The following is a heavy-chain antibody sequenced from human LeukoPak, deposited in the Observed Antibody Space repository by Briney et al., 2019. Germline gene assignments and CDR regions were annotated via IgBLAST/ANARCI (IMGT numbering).Heavy chain of an antibody. V-gene: IGHV4-59*01. CDR3: ARSRYCSYHAFDI. J-gene: IGHJ3*02. CDR1: GGSISPYY. CDR2: IYYSGSA. Sequence: SETLSLTCTVPGGSISPYYWSWVRQPPGKGLEWIGSIYYSGSANCNPSLKSRVTISVDTSNNQFSLRLTSVTAADTAVYYCARSRYCSYHAFDIWGQGTMVTVSS. D-gene: IGHD5-18*01.